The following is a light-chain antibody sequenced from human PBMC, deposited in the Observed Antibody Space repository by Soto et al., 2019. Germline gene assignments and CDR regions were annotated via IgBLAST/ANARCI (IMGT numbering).Light chain of an antibody. Sequence: DIQMTQSPSSLDASVGDRVTITCRASQSVGTYVSWYQQKEGKAPKLLINVASTLQSGVASTFSGSASGTDFTRAISSLQPEDFVTYYCQQSSSHPQTFGGGTRVEIK. CDR3: QQSSSHPQT. V-gene: IGKV1-39*01. J-gene: IGKJ4*01. CDR1: QSVGTY. CDR2: VAS.